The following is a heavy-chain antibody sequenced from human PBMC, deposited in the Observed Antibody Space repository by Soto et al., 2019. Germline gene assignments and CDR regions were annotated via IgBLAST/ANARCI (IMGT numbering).Heavy chain of an antibody. CDR3: ARGCLAAAGSAFDY. CDR2: INHSGST. V-gene: IGHV4-34*01. J-gene: IGHJ4*02. Sequence: QVQLQQWGAGLLKPSETLSLTCAVYGGSFSGYYWSWIRQPPGKGLEWIGEINHSGSTNYNPSLTSRASISVDPSKIRFSLKLSSVSAADTAVYYCARGCLAAAGSAFDYWGQGTLVTVSS. D-gene: IGHD6-13*01. CDR1: GGSFSGYY.